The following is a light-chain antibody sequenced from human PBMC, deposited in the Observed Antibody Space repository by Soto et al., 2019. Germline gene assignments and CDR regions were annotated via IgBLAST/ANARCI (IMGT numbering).Light chain of an antibody. CDR1: GSDVGGYNY. CDR2: DVS. CDR3: CSYAGTYAYV. V-gene: IGLV2-11*01. Sequence: QSVLTQPRSVSGSPGQSVTISCTGTGSDVGGYNYVSWYQQYPDKAPKVIIYDVSKRPAGVPDRFSGSKSGNTASLTISGLRTEDEADYYCCSYAGTYAYVFGTGTKVTVL. J-gene: IGLJ1*01.